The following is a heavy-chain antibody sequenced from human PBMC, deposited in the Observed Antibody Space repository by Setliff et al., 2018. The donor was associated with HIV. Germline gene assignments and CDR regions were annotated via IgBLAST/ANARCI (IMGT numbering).Heavy chain of an antibody. D-gene: IGHD7-27*01. CDR1: GFSINNYW. Sequence: GGSLRLSCAASGFSINNYWMTWARLAPGKGLEWVANIKPDGSQKNYVDSVRGRFTISRENAKDSLYLQMNSLRVEDTAVYYCARGYTGDFHWGQGTLVTVSS. J-gene: IGHJ1*01. CDR2: IKPDGSQK. CDR3: ARGYTGDFH. V-gene: IGHV3-7*01.